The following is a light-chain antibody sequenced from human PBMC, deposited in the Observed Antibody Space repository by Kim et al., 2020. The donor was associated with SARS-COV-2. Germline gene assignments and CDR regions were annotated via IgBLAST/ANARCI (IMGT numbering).Light chain of an antibody. CDR3: QQYGSYPLFT. V-gene: IGKV3-20*01. J-gene: IGKJ3*01. CDR2: GAS. Sequence: EIVLTQSPGTLSLSPGERATLSCRASQSVSSSYLAWYQQKPGQAPRLLIYGASSRATSIPDRFSGSGSGTDFTLTISRLEPEDFAVYYCQQYGSYPLFTFGPGTKVDIK. CDR1: QSVSSSY.